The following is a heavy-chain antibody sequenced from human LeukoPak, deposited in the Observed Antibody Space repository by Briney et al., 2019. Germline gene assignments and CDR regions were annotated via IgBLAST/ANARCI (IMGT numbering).Heavy chain of an antibody. CDR3: ARGSPYYDILTGYPSMYFQH. J-gene: IGHJ1*01. V-gene: IGHV4-34*01. Sequence: SETLSLTCAVYGGSFSGYYWGWIRQPPGKGLEWIGEINHSGSTNYNPSLKSRVTISVDTSRNQFSLKLSSVTAADTAVYYCARGSPYYDILTGYPSMYFQHWGQGTLVTVSS. D-gene: IGHD3-9*01. CDR2: INHSGST. CDR1: GGSFSGYY.